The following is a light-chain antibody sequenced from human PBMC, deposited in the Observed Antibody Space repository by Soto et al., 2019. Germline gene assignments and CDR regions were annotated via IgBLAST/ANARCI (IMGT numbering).Light chain of an antibody. CDR3: QQLHTYHRT. J-gene: IGKJ4*01. CDR1: QAIGTY. V-gene: IGKV1-9*01. CDR2: AAS. Sequence: DIQLTQSPSFLSASIGDSVTITCRASQAIGTYLAWYQQKPGKAPNLLVSAASTLHSGVPSRFSGSGSGTELTLTITGLQPEDVATYYCQQLHTYHRTFGGGTKVQIK.